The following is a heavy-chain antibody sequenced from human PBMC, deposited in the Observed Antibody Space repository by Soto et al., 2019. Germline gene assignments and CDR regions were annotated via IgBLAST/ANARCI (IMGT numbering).Heavy chain of an antibody. J-gene: IGHJ5*02. V-gene: IGHV4-31*03. CDR1: RAFINSGGFY. Sequence: SETLSLTCSVSRAFINSGGFYYSWIRQPPGKGLEWLGYIFHSGSTLYTPSLRGRFTLSADTSRNQLSLHLTSVTAADTAVYYCVRGGIAGHWFDPWGQGILVTVSS. CDR2: IFHSGST. CDR3: VRGGIAGHWFDP. D-gene: IGHD2-21*01.